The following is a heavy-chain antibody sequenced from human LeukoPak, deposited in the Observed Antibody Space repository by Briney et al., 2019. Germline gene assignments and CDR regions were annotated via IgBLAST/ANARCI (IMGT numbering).Heavy chain of an antibody. Sequence: TTGGSLRLSRAASGFTFTTYTMNWVRQAPGKGREWVSSISSSSIYIYYADSLEGRFTISRDNAKNSLYLQIDSLRADDTAVYYCAREDAGGYVDYWGQGTLVAVSS. CDR3: AREDAGGYVDY. CDR2: ISSSSIYI. D-gene: IGHD5-12*01. J-gene: IGHJ4*02. CDR1: GFTFTTYT. V-gene: IGHV3-21*01.